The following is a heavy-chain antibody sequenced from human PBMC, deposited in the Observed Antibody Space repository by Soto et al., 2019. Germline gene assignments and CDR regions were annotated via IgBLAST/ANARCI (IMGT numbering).Heavy chain of an antibody. CDR2: TWDDGSNK. D-gene: IGHD6-6*01. CDR1: GFIFSRYG. J-gene: IGHJ4*02. CDR3: AREGVVKIVEYSSSTPFDY. Sequence: QVQLVESGGGVVQPGRSLRLSCAASGFIFSRYGMHWVRQAPGKGLEWVAVTWDDGSNKYYAGSVKGRFTISRDNSKNPVYLQMNRLRAEDTALYYCAREGVVKIVEYSSSTPFDYWGQGTLVTVSS. V-gene: IGHV3-33*01.